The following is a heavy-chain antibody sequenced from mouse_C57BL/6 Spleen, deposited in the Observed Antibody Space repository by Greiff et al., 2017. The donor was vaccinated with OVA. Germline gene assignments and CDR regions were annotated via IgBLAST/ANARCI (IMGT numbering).Heavy chain of an antibody. V-gene: IGHV1-54*01. CDR1: GYAFTNYL. Sequence: LKQSGAELVRPGTSVKVSCKASGYAFTNYLIEWVKQRPGQGLEWIGVINPGSGGTNYNEKFKGKATLTADKSSSTAYMQLSSLTSEDSAVYFCARSGTSYYAHDGGFDYWGQGTTLTVSS. J-gene: IGHJ2*01. D-gene: IGHD2-10*01. CDR3: ARSGTSYYAHDGGFDY. CDR2: INPGSGGT.